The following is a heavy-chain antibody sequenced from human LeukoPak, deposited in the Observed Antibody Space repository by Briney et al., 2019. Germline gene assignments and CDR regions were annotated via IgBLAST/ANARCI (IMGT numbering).Heavy chain of an antibody. V-gene: IGHV1-69*13. CDR1: GGTFSSYA. CDR2: IIPIFGTA. D-gene: IGHD3-22*01. J-gene: IGHJ4*02. CDR3: VRGDSSGYYYFDY. Sequence: SVKVSCKASGGTFSSYAISWVRQAPGQGVEWMGGIIPIFGTANYAQKFQGRVTITAHQSTSTAYMDLSSLRSEDTAVYYCVRGDSSGYYYFDYWGQGTLVTVSS.